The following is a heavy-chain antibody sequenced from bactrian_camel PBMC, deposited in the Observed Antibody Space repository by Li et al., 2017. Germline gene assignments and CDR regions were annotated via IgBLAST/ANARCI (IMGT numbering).Heavy chain of an antibody. V-gene: IGHV3S60*01. D-gene: IGHD4*01. CDR3: AAGAYYNYYDNCLGNFGY. J-gene: IGHJ6*01. CDR2: IRRDGAT. CDR1: GFTFDEHD. Sequence: HVQLVESGGGSVQAGGSLRLSCTASGFTFDEHDMGWYRQAPGNECELASTIRRDGATYYADSVKGRFTISRDNAKNTVYLQMNSLKPDDTATYYCAAGAYYNYYDNCLGNFGYWGQGTQVTVS.